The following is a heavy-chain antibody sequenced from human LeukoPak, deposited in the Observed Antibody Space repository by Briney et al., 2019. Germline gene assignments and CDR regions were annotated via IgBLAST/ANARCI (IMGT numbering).Heavy chain of an antibody. CDR3: AREATDSSGSRRLDY. D-gene: IGHD3-22*01. CDR1: GGSISSSSYY. J-gene: IGHJ4*02. V-gene: IGHV4-39*02. CDR2: IYYSGST. Sequence: SETLSLTCTVSGGSISSSSYYWGWIRQPPGKGLEWIGSIYYSGSTYYNPSLKSRVTISVDTSKNQFSLKLSSVTAADTAVYYCAREATDSSGSRRLDYWGQGTLVTVSS.